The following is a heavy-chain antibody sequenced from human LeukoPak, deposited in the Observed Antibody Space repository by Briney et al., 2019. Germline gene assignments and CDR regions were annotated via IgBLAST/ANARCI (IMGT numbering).Heavy chain of an antibody. CDR2: ISGSGGST. V-gene: IGHV3-23*01. Sequence: GASLRLSCAASGFTFSSYAMSWVRQAPGKGLEWVSAISGSGGSTYYADSVKGRFTISRDNSKNTLYLQMNSLRAEDTAVYYCAKHGYSYGNFDYWSQGTLVTVSS. D-gene: IGHD5-18*01. CDR1: GFTFSSYA. CDR3: AKHGYSYGNFDY. J-gene: IGHJ4*02.